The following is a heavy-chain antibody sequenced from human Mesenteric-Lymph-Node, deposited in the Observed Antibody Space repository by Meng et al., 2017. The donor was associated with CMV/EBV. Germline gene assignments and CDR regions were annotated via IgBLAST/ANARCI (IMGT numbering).Heavy chain of an antibody. V-gene: IGHV3-23*01. Sequence: ESLKISCAASGFTFSSYAMSWVRQTPSKGLEWVSAISDSGSGTYYADSVKGRFTISRDNSNNTLYLQLSSLRAEDTAVYYCAKGRTSDCWGQGTLVTVSS. J-gene: IGHJ4*02. CDR3: AKGRTSDC. D-gene: IGHD3/OR15-3a*01. CDR2: ISDSGSGT. CDR1: GFTFSSYA.